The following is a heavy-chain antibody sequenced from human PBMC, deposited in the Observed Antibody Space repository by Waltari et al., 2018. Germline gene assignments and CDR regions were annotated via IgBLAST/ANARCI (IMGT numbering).Heavy chain of an antibody. CDR1: GDSIISTYYY. CDR3: ARVTSEFRSPYFYFDL. CDR2: IDYSGDA. Sequence: QLQLQESGPGLVKPSETLSLTCSVSGDSIISTYYYWGWIRHPPGKGLEWIGSIDYSGDAFYSPSLSSRVTISVDTSKNQFSLKLTSVTAADTALYYCARVTSEFRSPYFYFDLWGRGTLVTVSA. J-gene: IGHJ2*01. V-gene: IGHV4-39*07.